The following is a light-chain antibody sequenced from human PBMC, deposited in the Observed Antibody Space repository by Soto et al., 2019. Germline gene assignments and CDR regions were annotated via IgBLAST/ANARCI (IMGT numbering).Light chain of an antibody. V-gene: IGLV2-14*01. Sequence: QSVLTQPASVSGSPGQSITISCTGSSSDIGAYNFVSWFQQYPGKAPRLIISEVSNRPSGVSNRFSGSKSGTAADLTISGLQTEDEADYFCFSFTADWTHVCGTGTKVTV. J-gene: IGLJ1*01. CDR1: SSDIGAYNF. CDR2: EVS. CDR3: FSFTADWTHV.